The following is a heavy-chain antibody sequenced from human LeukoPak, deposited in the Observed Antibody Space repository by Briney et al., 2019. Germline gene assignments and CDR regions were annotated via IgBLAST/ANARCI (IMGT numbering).Heavy chain of an antibody. V-gene: IGHV4-34*01. Sequence: PSETLSLTCAVYGGSFSGYYWSWIRQPPGKGLEWIGEINHSGSTNYNPSLKSRVTISVDTSKNQFSLKLSSVTAADTAVYYCATLTPNVDIVATTPGGDYWGQGTLATVSS. CDR3: ATLTPNVDIVATTPGGDY. J-gene: IGHJ4*02. CDR1: GGSFSGYY. CDR2: INHSGST. D-gene: IGHD5-12*01.